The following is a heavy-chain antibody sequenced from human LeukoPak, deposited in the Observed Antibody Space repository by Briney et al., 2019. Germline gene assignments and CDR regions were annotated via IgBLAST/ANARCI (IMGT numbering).Heavy chain of an antibody. D-gene: IGHD6-13*01. CDR1: GFTFSSYG. Sequence: GGSLRLSCAASGFTFSSYGMHWVRQAPGKGLEWVAVIWYDGSNKYYADFVKGRFTISRDNSKNTLYLQMNSLRAEDTAVYYCARVEAAAGTLDGYYGMDVWGQGTTVTVSS. V-gene: IGHV3-33*01. CDR2: IWYDGSNK. CDR3: ARVEAAAGTLDGYYGMDV. J-gene: IGHJ6*02.